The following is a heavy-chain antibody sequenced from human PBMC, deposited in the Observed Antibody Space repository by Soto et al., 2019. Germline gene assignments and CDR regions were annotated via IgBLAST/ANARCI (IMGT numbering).Heavy chain of an antibody. CDR3: ALKVVTYYDN. CDR2: INPAGGTT. Sequence: QVQLVQSGAEVKKPGASVRISCRASGYSFTSTYVHWVRQAPGQGPEWMGIINPAGGTTYHAQKFQGRLNITSHTSSDTVFMNLNDLTSDDTAVYFCALKVVTYYDNWGQGTLLTVSS. CDR1: GYSFTSTY. V-gene: IGHV1-46*01. J-gene: IGHJ4*02. D-gene: IGHD2-21*02.